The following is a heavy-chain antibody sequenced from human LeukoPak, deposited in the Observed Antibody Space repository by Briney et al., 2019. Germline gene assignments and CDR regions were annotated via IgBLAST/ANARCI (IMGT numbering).Heavy chain of an antibody. V-gene: IGHV3-74*01. CDR1: GFTFSTYW. CDR3: AKLEYCSGGSCSNDAFDI. Sequence: PGGSLRLSCAASGFTFSTYWMYWVRQAPGKGLVWVSRINSDGSSTSYADSVKGRFTISRDNAKNTLYLQMNSLRAEDTAVYYCAKLEYCSGGSCSNDAFDIWGQGTMVTVSS. D-gene: IGHD2-15*01. CDR2: INSDGSST. J-gene: IGHJ3*02.